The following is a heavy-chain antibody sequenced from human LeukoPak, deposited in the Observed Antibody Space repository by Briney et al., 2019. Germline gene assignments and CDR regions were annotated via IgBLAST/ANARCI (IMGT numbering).Heavy chain of an antibody. Sequence: SETLSLTCAVYGGSFSGYYWSWIRQPPGKGLEWTGEINHSGSTNYNPSLKSRVTISVDTSKNQFSLKLTSMTAADTAVYYCARDRSYGYFDYWGQGTLVTVSS. D-gene: IGHD5-18*01. J-gene: IGHJ4*02. CDR3: ARDRSYGYFDY. CDR2: INHSGST. CDR1: GGSFSGYY. V-gene: IGHV4-34*01.